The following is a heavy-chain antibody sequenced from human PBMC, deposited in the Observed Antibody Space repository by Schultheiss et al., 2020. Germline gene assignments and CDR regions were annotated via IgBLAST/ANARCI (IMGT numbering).Heavy chain of an antibody. D-gene: IGHD6-19*01. V-gene: IGHV3-21*01. Sequence: GGSLRLSCAASGFTFSSYWMSWVRQAPGKGLEWVSSISSSSSYIYYADSVKGRFTISRDNFKNTLYLQMNSLRAEDTAVYYCAKDRYSSGWYGDFDYWGQGTLVTVSS. CDR1: GFTFSSYW. CDR3: AKDRYSSGWYGDFDY. J-gene: IGHJ4*02. CDR2: ISSSSSYI.